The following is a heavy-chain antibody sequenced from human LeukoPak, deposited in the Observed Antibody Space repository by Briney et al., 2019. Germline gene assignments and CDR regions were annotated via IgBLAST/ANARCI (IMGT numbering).Heavy chain of an antibody. CDR1: GFTFRSYA. CDR2: IGGSGGST. D-gene: IGHD7-27*01. J-gene: IGHJ4*02. Sequence: GGSLRLSCAASGFTFRSYAMSWVRQSPGKGLESFSAIGGSGGSTYSAASVNCRFTFSKDNTKNTLYLPMNSPRAEDRAVYYCAKSAFLGTSLDYRGRGTLVTV. CDR3: AKSAFLGTSLDY. V-gene: IGHV3-23*01.